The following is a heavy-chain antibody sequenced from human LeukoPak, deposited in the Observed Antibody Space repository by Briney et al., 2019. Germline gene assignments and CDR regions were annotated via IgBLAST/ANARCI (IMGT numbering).Heavy chain of an antibody. J-gene: IGHJ6*03. CDR1: GGSFSGYY. D-gene: IGHD3-10*02. V-gene: IGHV4-34*01. Sequence: PSETLSLACAVYGGSFSGYYWSWLRQPPGKGLEWIGEINHSGSNNYNPSLKSRVTISVDTSKNQSSLKLSSVTAADTAVYYCARVPMFYYYYYMDVWGKGTTVTVSS. CDR3: ARVPMFYYYYYMDV. CDR2: INHSGSN.